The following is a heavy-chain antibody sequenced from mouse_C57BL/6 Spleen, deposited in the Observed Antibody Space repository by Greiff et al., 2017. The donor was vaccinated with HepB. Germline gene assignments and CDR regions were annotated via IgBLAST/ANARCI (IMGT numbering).Heavy chain of an antibody. CDR3: ARGGLPYYYAMDY. D-gene: IGHD2-4*01. CDR1: GFSLTSYG. V-gene: IGHV2-2*01. J-gene: IGHJ4*01. CDR2: IWSGGST. Sequence: VQLQQSGPGLVQPSQSLSITCTVSGFSLTSYGVHWVRQSPGKGLEWLGVIWSGGSTDYNAAFISRLSISKDNSKSQVFFKMNSLQADDTAIYYCARGGLPYYYAMDYWGQGTSVTVSS.